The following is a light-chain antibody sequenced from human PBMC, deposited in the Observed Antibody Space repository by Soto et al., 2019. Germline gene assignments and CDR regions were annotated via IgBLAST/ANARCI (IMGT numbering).Light chain of an antibody. Sequence: DLQMTQSPSTRSASVGDRVTITCRASQSLTSWLTWYQQKPGKAPKFLIYNTSILESGVPSRFSDSGSGTEFTLNISSRQPDDFATYYCQHYDNYLWTFGQGTKVEIK. V-gene: IGKV1-5*03. CDR3: QHYDNYLWT. CDR1: QSLTSW. J-gene: IGKJ1*01. CDR2: NTS.